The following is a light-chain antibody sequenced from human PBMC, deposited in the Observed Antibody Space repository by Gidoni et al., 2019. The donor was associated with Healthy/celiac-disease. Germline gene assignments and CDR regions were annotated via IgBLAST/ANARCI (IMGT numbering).Light chain of an antibody. CDR2: AAP. V-gene: IGKV1-39*01. Sequence: DIQMTQSPSSLSASVGDRVTITCRASQSISSYLNWYQQKPGKAPKLLIYAAPSLQSGVPSRFSGSGSGTDFTLTISSLQPEDFATYYCQQSYSTPPTFGQXTRLEIK. CDR1: QSISSY. CDR3: QQSYSTPPT. J-gene: IGKJ5*01.